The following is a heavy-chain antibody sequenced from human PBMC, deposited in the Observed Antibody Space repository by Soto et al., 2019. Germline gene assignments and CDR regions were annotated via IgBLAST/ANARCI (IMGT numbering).Heavy chain of an antibody. V-gene: IGHV1-2*02. CDR3: ARGFLYFSDGSCYVEF. CDR2: IKPNSGDT. J-gene: IGHJ4*02. Sequence: QVQLVQSGAEVKKPGASVKVSCKTSGYSFTGYYLHWVRQAPGQGFEWMGWIKPNSGDTNYAQKFQGRVSMTRDTSISTAYMELSGLRSDDTAVYYCARGFLYFSDGSCYVEFWGQGTLVTVSS. D-gene: IGHD2-15*01. CDR1: GYSFTGYY.